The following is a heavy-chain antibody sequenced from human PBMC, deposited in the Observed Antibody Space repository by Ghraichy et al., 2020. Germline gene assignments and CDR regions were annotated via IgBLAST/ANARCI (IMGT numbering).Heavy chain of an antibody. D-gene: IGHD6-13*01. V-gene: IGHV3-30*02. J-gene: IGHJ5*02. Sequence: SVKGRFTISRDKSENTLYLQMNSLRPEDTAVYYCAKDPGIAAAGMQGNRFDPWGQGTLVIVSS. CDR3: AKDPGIAAAGMQGNRFDP.